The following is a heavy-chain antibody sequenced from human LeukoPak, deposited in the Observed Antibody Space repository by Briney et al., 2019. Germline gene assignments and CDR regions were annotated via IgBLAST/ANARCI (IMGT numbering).Heavy chain of an antibody. J-gene: IGHJ4*02. V-gene: IGHV3-30-3*02. CDR2: ISYDGSNK. CDR3: AKSAWDYYGSGSYKD. D-gene: IGHD3-10*01. CDR1: GFTFSSYA. Sequence: SGGSLRLSCAASGFTFSSYAMHWVRQAPGKGLEWVAVISYDGSNKYYADSVKGRFTISRDNSKNTLYLQMNSLRAEDTAVYYCAKSAWDYYGSGSYKDWGQGTLVTVSS.